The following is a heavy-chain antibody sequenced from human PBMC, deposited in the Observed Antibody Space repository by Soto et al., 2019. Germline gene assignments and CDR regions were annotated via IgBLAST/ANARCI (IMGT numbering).Heavy chain of an antibody. J-gene: IGHJ4*02. Sequence: QGQLVQSGAEVRKPGASVKVSCKASGYTFNKYSISWVRQAPGQGLEWIGWISASNGNTDFAQKFQGRVTMAIDRSTRTAYKELRSLKGDDTAVLYSTRAHGDFAGEFDYGGQGNLVTVSS. V-gene: IGHV1-18*04. CDR2: ISASNGNT. CDR3: TRAHGDFAGEFDY. D-gene: IGHD4-17*01. CDR1: GYTFNKYS.